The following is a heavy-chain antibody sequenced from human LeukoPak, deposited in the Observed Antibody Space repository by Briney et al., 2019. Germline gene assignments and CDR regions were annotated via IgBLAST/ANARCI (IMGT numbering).Heavy chain of an antibody. J-gene: IGHJ4*02. D-gene: IGHD3-10*01. CDR3: AKDIDSVIMWFEN. CDR1: GFTFSNYA. V-gene: IGHV3-23*01. Sequence: GGSLRLSCAASGFTFSNYAMSWVRQAPGKGLEWVSGVSVSGAHYADSVKGRFTVSRDSSKETLYLQLNCLRPEDTAVYYCAKDIDSVIMWFENWGQGTLVTVSS. CDR2: VSVSGA.